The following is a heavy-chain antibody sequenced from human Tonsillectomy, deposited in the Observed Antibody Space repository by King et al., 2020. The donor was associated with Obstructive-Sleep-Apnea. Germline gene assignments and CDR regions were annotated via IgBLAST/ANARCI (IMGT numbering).Heavy chain of an antibody. J-gene: IGHJ6*02. D-gene: IGHD1-26*01. Sequence: VQLVESGGGLVQPGGSLRLSCAASGFTFGNFWMSWVRQAPGKGLEWVANIKQDGRGKYYVDSVKGRFTISRDNTKNSLYLQMNSLRAQDTAIYYCARLGYFFYGMDVWGQGTTVTVSS. CDR1: GFTFGNFW. V-gene: IGHV3-7*03. CDR3: ARLGYFFYGMDV. CDR2: IKQDGRGK.